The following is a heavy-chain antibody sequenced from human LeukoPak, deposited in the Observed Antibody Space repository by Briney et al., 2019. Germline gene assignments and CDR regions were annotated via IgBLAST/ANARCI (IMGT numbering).Heavy chain of an antibody. D-gene: IGHD1-26*01. CDR2: ISWNSGSI. CDR3: AKDIGGSYSSASRYGMDV. V-gene: IGHV3-9*01. Sequence: GGSLRLSCAASGFTFDDYAMHWVRQAPGKGLEWVSGISWNSGSIGYADSVKGRFTISRDNAKNSLYLQMNSLRAEDTALYYCAKDIGGSYSSASRYGMDVWGQGTTVTVSS. CDR1: GFTFDDYA. J-gene: IGHJ6*02.